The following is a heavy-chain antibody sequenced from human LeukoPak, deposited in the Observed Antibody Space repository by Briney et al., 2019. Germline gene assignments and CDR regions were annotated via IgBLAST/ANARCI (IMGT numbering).Heavy chain of an antibody. CDR1: GGTFSSYA. CDR3: ASSVDRYYYMDV. V-gene: IGHV1-2*02. CDR2: INPNSGGT. J-gene: IGHJ6*03. Sequence: ASVKVSCKASGGTFSSYAISWVRQAPGQGLEWMGWINPNSGGTNYAQKFQGRVTMTRDTSISTAYMELSRLRSDDTAVYYCASSVDRYYYMDVWGKGTTVTVSS. D-gene: IGHD3-10*01.